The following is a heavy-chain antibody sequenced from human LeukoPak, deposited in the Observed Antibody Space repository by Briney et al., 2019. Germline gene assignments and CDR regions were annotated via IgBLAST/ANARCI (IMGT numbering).Heavy chain of an antibody. CDR3: ASIPSTISNMDV. CDR1: GFTFSSYA. Sequence: GGSLRLSCAASGFTFSSYAMSWVRQAPGKGLEWVSAISGSGGSTYYADSVKGRFTISRDNSENTLYLQMNSLRAEDTAVYYCASIPSTISNMDVWGKGTTVTISS. J-gene: IGHJ6*03. D-gene: IGHD3-9*01. CDR2: ISGSGGST. V-gene: IGHV3-23*01.